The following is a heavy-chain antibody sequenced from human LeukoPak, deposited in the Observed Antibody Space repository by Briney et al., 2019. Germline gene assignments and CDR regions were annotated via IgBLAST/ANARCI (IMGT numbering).Heavy chain of an antibody. CDR3: ARVTGVRNLYYDSRRGWFDP. CDR1: GYTFTGYY. J-gene: IGHJ5*02. D-gene: IGHD3-22*01. Sequence: ASVKVSCKASGYTFTGYYMHWVRPAPGQGLEWMGWINPNSGGTNYAQKFQGRVTMTRDTSISTAYMELSRLRSDDTAVYYCARVTGVRNLYYDSRRGWFDPWGQGTLVTVSS. CDR2: INPNSGGT. V-gene: IGHV1-2*02.